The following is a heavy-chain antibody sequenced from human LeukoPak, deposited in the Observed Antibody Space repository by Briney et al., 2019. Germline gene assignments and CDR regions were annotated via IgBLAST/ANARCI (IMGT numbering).Heavy chain of an antibody. CDR3: ARGGKIAGYYYFYMDV. V-gene: IGHV3-7*01. CDR1: GFTLNTYW. J-gene: IGHJ6*03. D-gene: IGHD2/OR15-2a*01. CDR2: IKQDGSEK. Sequence: GGSLRLSCVASGFTLNTYWVNWVRQAPGKGLEWVAHIKQDGSEKYYVDSVKGRFTISRDNAKNSLYLQVNSLRAEDTAVYYCARGGKIAGYYYFYMDVWGKGTTVIVSS.